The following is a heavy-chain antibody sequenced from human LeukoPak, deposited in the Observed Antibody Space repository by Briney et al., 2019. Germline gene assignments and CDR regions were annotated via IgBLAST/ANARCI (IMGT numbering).Heavy chain of an antibody. D-gene: IGHD5-24*01. CDR1: GYTFTTYG. V-gene: IGHV1-18*01. CDR2: ISAYNGNT. J-gene: IGHJ4*02. CDR3: ARGRWLPLLEY. Sequence: ASVKVSCKAFGYTFTTYGISWVRQAPGQGPEWMGWISAYNGNTNYAQKLQGRVTITTDESTSTAYMELSSLRSEDTAVYYCARGRWLPLLEYWGQGTLVTVSS.